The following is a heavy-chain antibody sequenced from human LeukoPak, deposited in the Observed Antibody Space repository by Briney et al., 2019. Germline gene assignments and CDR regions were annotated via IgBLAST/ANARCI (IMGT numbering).Heavy chain of an antibody. CDR1: GGSISSYY. D-gene: IGHD5-18*01. J-gene: IGHJ6*02. Sequence: SETLSLTWTVSGGSISSYYWSWIRQPPGKGLEGIGYIYDSGSTNYNPSLKSRVTISVDTSKNQFSLKLSSVTAADTAVYYCARDSRGYSYGYPGNYYYYGMDVWGQGTTVTVSS. CDR2: IYDSGST. V-gene: IGHV4-59*01. CDR3: ARDSRGYSYGYPGNYYYYGMDV.